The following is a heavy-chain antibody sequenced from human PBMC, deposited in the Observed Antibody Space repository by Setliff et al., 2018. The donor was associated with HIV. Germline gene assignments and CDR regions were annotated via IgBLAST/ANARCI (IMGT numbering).Heavy chain of an antibody. CDR2: ISNYNGNT. J-gene: IGHJ3*02. V-gene: IGHV1-18*01. CDR3: ARASGGNSVENGFDI. CDR1: DHTFTNYG. Sequence: ASVKVSCKTSDHTFTNYGIYWVRQAPGHGLEWMGWISNYNGNTNYAQKFHGRVTMTTDTSTRTAYMEMRGLTYDDTAVYYCARASGGNSVENGFDIWGQGTMVT. D-gene: IGHD1-26*01.